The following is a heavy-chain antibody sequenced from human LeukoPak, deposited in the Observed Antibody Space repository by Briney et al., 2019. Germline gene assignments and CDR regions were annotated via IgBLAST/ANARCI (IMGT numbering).Heavy chain of an antibody. CDR3: ARGSSTYYDFWSGYYHFDY. CDR2: IYYSGST. D-gene: IGHD3-3*01. J-gene: IGHJ4*02. CDR1: GGSISSHY. V-gene: IGHV4-59*11. Sequence: SETLSLTCTVSGGSISSHYWSWIRQPPGKGLEWIGYIYYSGSTNYNPSLKSRVTISVDTSKNQFSLELSSVTAADTAVYYCARGSSTYYDFWSGYYHFDYWGQGTLVTVSS.